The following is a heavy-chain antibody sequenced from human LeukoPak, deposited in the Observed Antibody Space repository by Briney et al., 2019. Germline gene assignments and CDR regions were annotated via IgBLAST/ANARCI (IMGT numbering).Heavy chain of an antibody. D-gene: IGHD6-19*01. CDR3: ARGYNSGWYAY. J-gene: IGHJ4*02. V-gene: IGHV4-38-2*02. Sequence: SETLSFTCTVSGYSISSGYYWGWIRQSPGKGLEWIGSIYHAGSTFHNPSLKSRVTISVDTSKNQFSLKVNSVTAADTAVYYCARGYNSGWYAYWGQGTLVTVSS. CDR1: GYSISSGYY. CDR2: IYHAGST.